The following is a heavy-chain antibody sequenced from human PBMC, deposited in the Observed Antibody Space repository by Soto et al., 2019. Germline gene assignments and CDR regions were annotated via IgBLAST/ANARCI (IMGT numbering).Heavy chain of an antibody. CDR1: GGSISSSSYY. Sequence: SETLSLTCTVSGGSISSSSYYWGWIRQPPGKGLEWIGSIYYSGSTYYNPSLKSRVTISVDTSKNQFSLKLSSVTAADTAVYYCARRYCSGGSCYSSFDPWGQGTLVT. CDR3: ARRYCSGGSCYSSFDP. D-gene: IGHD2-15*01. J-gene: IGHJ5*02. V-gene: IGHV4-39*01. CDR2: IYYSGST.